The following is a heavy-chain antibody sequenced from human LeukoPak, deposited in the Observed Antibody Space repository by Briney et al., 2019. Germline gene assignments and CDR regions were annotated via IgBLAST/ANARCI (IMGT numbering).Heavy chain of an antibody. J-gene: IGHJ4*02. CDR2: FYSGGNT. CDR3: ARNAGGPYTTTFYFDY. Sequence: GGSLRLSCAASGFTFSSNYMSWVRQSPGKGLGWVSVFYSGGNTYYADSVKGRFTISKDNSKNTLYLQMNRLRAEDTAVYYCARNAGGPYTTTFYFDYWGQGTLVTVSS. CDR1: GFTFSSNY. V-gene: IGHV3-53*01. D-gene: IGHD1-1*01.